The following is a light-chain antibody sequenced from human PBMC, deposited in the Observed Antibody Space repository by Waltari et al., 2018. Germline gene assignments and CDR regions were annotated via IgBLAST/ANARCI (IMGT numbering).Light chain of an antibody. J-gene: IGLJ1*01. CDR1: STDLASYNL. CDR2: EAT. Sequence: QSALSQPASVSGSPGQSLTITCTGASTDLASYNLVAWYQHHPNRAPKLIIYEATKRPSVISHRFSGAKSGATASLRISGLQADDEADYYCCSYTGSSTSYGCGCGTKVTVL. V-gene: IGLV2-23*01. CDR3: CSYTGSSTSYG.